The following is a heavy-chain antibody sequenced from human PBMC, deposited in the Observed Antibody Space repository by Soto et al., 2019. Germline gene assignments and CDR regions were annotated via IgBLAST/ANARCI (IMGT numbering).Heavy chain of an antibody. V-gene: IGHV3-23*01. CDR3: AKGDRSYCGADCYSDH. CDR2: ISGSGGTT. CDR1: GFTFNNYA. Sequence: PGGSLRLSCAASGFTFNNYAMNWVCQAPGKGLEWVSGISGSGGTTYYADSVKGRFTISRDNSRNTLYLQMISLRAGDTAVYYCAKGDRSYCGADCYSDHWGQGTLVTVSS. D-gene: IGHD2-21*02. J-gene: IGHJ5*02.